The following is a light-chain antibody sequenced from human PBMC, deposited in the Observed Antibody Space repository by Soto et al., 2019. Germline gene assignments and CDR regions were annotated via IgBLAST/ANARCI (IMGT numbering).Light chain of an antibody. CDR1: QSVSNN. CDR2: GAS. V-gene: IGKV3-15*01. CDR3: QQYSKWPLT. J-gene: IGKJ4*01. Sequence: ELVLTQSPGTLSLSPGERATLSCRASQSVSNNYLAWYQQKPGQAPRLLIYGASTRATGIPARFSGSGSGTEFILTISSLQSEDFAVYYCQQYSKWPLTFGGGTKVDIK.